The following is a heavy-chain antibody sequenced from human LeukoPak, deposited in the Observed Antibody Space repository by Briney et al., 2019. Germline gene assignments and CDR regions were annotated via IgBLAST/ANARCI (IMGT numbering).Heavy chain of an antibody. CDR2: ISSRGNVV. CDR3: ARGWFGELISRFDY. J-gene: IGHJ4*02. CDR1: GFTFSSYE. D-gene: IGHD3-10*01. V-gene: IGHV3-48*03. Sequence: GGSLRLSCAASGFTFSSYEMNWVRQAPGKGLEWISYISSRGNVVFYADSVKGRFTISRDDAENSMYLQMNSLRTEDTAVYYCARGWFGELISRFDYWGQGTLATVSS.